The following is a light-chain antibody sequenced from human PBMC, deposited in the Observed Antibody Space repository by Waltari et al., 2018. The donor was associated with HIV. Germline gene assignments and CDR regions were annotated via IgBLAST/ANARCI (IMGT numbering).Light chain of an antibody. V-gene: IGKV3-20*01. Sequence: EIVLTQSPGPLSLSPGERATLSCRASQSVDSSYLAGYQQKPGQAPRLVIYGASSRATGIPDRFSGSGSGTDFTLTISRLEPEDLAMYFCQQYASSPTFGHGTKVEIK. CDR3: QQYASSPT. J-gene: IGKJ1*01. CDR1: QSVDSSY. CDR2: GAS.